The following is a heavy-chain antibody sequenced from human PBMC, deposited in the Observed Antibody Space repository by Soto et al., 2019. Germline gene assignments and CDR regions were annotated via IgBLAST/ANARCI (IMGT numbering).Heavy chain of an antibody. D-gene: IGHD6-19*01. V-gene: IGHV3-23*01. CDR2: ISTSGGDT. Sequence: EVQLLESGGDLAQPGGSLRLSCAASGFTFSTYAMSWVRQAPGKGLEWVSSISTSGGDTNYADSVQGRFTISRDNSKNTLFLQRNSLRAEDEALSCCAISSAWWRHWGQGTMVTVSS. CDR3: AISSAWWRH. CDR1: GFTFSTYA. J-gene: IGHJ4*02.